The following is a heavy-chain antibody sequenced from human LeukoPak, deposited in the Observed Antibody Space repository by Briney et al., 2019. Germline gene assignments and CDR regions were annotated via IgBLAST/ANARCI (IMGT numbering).Heavy chain of an antibody. D-gene: IGHD5-12*01. CDR2: IKQDGSEK. CDR1: GFTFSSYW. Sequence: GGSLRLSCAASGFTFSSYWMSWVRQAPGKGLEWVANIKQDGSEKYYVDSVKGRFTISRDNAKNSLYLQMNSLRAEDMALYYCAKGQSGVFGKDHQFDPWGQGTLVTVSS. J-gene: IGHJ5*02. V-gene: IGHV3-7*03. CDR3: AKGQSGVFGKDHQFDP.